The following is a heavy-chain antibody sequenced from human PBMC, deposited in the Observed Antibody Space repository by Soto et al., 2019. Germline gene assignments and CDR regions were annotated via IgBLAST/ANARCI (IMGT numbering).Heavy chain of an antibody. V-gene: IGHV4-34*01. CDR3: ARGLHYCSSTSCAIPPGNYYYGMDV. J-gene: IGHJ6*02. CDR2: INHSGST. D-gene: IGHD2-2*01. Sequence: SETLSLTCAVYGGSFSGYYWSWIRQPPGKGLEWIGEINHSGSTNYNPSLKSRVTISVDTSKNQFSLKLSSVTAADTAVYYCARGLHYCSSTSCAIPPGNYYYGMDVWGQGTTVTVSS. CDR1: GGSFSGYY.